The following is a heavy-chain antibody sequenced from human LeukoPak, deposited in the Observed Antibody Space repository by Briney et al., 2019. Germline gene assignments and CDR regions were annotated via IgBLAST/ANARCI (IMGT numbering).Heavy chain of an antibody. D-gene: IGHD2-8*01. CDR1: GYTFTSYD. V-gene: IGHV1-8*01. CDR3: ARGETMTNSFDY. Sequence: ASAKVSCKASGYTFTSYDINWVRQATGQGLEWMGWMNPNSGNTGYAQKFQGRVTMTRNTSISTAYMELSSLRSEDTAVYYCARGETMTNSFDYWGQGTLVTVSS. CDR2: MNPNSGNT. J-gene: IGHJ4*02.